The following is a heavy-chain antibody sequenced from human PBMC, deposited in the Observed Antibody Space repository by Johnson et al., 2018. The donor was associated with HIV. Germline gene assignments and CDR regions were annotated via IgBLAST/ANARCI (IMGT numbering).Heavy chain of an antibody. Sequence: VQLVESGGGLIQPGGSLRLSCAASGFTFSSYDMHWVRQATGKGLEWVSVTYSGGSTYYADSVKGRFNISRDISKNTLYLQMNSLRAEDTAVYYCAREPEGWAFDIWGQGTMVTVSS. CDR2: TYSGGST. CDR3: AREPEGWAFDI. D-gene: IGHD2-15*01. CDR1: GFTFSSYD. V-gene: IGHV3-53*01. J-gene: IGHJ3*02.